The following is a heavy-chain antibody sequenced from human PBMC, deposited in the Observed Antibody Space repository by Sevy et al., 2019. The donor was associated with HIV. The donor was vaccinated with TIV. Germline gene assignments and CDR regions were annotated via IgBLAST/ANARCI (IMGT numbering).Heavy chain of an antibody. CDR2: ISSGSTYR. CDR3: ARHRRNYGGQYFDS. D-gene: IGHD4-17*01. J-gene: IGHJ4*02. CDR1: GFTFSDYY. V-gene: IGHV3-11*06. Sequence: GGFLRLSCAASGFTFSDYYMTWIRQAPGKGLEWVSDISSGSTYRNYAASVKGRFTISRDNSKNSLYLQMDSLRAEYTALYYCARHRRNYGGQYFDSWGQGTRVTVSS.